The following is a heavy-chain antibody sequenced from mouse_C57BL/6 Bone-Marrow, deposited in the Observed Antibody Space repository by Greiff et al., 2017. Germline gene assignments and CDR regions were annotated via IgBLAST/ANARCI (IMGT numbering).Heavy chain of an antibody. CDR2: IDPENGDT. CDR1: GFNIKDDY. J-gene: IGHJ1*03. D-gene: IGHD1-1*01. V-gene: IGHV14-4*01. CDR3: TYDGSSFWYFDV. Sequence: EVQLQQSGAELVRPGASVKLSCTASGFNIKDDYMHWVKQRPEQGLEWIGWIDPENGDTEYASKFQGKATITADTSSNTAYLQLSSLTSEDTAVYYCTYDGSSFWYFDVWGTGTTVTVSS.